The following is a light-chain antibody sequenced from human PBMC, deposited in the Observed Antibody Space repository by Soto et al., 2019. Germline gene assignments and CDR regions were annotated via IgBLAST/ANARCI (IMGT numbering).Light chain of an antibody. CDR3: SSYTSSSSWV. J-gene: IGLJ3*02. Sequence: QSALTQPASVSGSPGQSITISCTGTSSDVGGYNYVSWYQQHPGKAPKFMIYEVSNRPSGVSNRFSGSKSVNTASLTISGLQAEDEADYYCSSYTSSSSWVFGGGTKVTVL. CDR1: SSDVGGYNY. V-gene: IGLV2-14*01. CDR2: EVS.